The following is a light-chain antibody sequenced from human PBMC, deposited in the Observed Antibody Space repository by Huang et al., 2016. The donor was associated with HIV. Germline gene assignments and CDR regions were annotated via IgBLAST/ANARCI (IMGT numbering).Light chain of an antibody. CDR3: QQYGSSIT. CDR1: QSVSSTY. V-gene: IGKV3-20*01. CDR2: AAS. Sequence: EIVLTQSPGTLSLSPGERATLSCRASQSVSSTYLAWYQQKPGQAPRLLIYAASTRATGIPDRCSGSGSGTDFTLTISRLEPEDFAVFYCQQYGSSITFGQGTRLEIK. J-gene: IGKJ5*01.